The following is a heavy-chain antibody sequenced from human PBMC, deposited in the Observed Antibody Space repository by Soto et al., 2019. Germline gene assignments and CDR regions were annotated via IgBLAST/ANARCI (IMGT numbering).Heavy chain of an antibody. V-gene: IGHV3-21*01. D-gene: IGHD2-2*01. CDR2: ISSSGTYI. J-gene: IGHJ6*02. CDR3: ARDPSDCSSTSCWGYYALDV. Sequence: GGSLRLSCAASGFTFSTYSMNWVRQAPGKGLEWVSSISSSGTYIHYADSLKGRFTISRDNAKNSLYLQMISLRAEDTAVYYCARDPSDCSSTSCWGYYALDVWGQGTTVTVS. CDR1: GFTFSTYS.